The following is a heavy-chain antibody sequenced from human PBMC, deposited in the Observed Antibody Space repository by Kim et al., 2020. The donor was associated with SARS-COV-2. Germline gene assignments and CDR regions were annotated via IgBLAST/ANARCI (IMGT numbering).Heavy chain of an antibody. J-gene: IGHJ6*03. CDR2: ISWNSGSI. D-gene: IGHD2-2*01. CDR1: GFTFGDYA. CDR3: YCSSTSHHVYYYYYYMDV. V-gene: IGHV3-9*01. Sequence: GGSLRLSCAASGFTFGDYAMHWVRQAPGKGLEWVSGISWNSGSIGYADSVKGRFTISRDNAKNSLYLQMNSLRAEDTALYYCYCSSTSHHVYYYYYYMDVWGKGTTVTVSS.